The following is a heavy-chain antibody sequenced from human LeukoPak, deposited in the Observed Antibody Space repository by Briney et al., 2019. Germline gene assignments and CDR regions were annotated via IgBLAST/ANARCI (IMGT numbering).Heavy chain of an antibody. CDR2: IKQDGSEK. J-gene: IGHJ4*02. D-gene: IGHD3-22*01. CDR1: GFTFSGYW. Sequence: GGSLRLSCAASGFTFSGYWMSWVRQAPGKGLEWVAKIKQDGSEKYYVDSVKGRFTISRDRSKNTLYLQMISLRAEDTAVYYCARDPYYDSSGYYSLDYWGQGTLVTVSS. CDR3: ARDPYYDSSGYYSLDY. V-gene: IGHV3-7*01.